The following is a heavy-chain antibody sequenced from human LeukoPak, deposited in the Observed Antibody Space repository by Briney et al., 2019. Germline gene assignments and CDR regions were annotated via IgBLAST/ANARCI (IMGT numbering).Heavy chain of an antibody. CDR3: AVGTVPYYSYMDV. V-gene: IGHV3-64*01. J-gene: IGHJ6*03. CDR2: SSSNGGST. D-gene: IGHD1-1*01. Sequence: PGESLRLSCAPSGLTFSSYAMHWVRQPPGKERGYVSASSSNGGSTYYATSVKGRFTISRDNSKNTLSLQMGSLRAEDMAVYYCAVGTVPYYSYMDVWGKGTTVTVSS. CDR1: GLTFSSYA.